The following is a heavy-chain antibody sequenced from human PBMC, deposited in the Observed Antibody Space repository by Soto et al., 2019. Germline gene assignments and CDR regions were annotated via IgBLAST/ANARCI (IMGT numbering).Heavy chain of an antibody. V-gene: IGHV3-23*01. D-gene: IGHD6-13*01. CDR3: EKDLSSNYSFDF. CDR2: ISATGSTT. CDR1: GFTFGIYA. Sequence: EVQLLESGGDLVQPGGSLRLSCAASGFTFGIYAMTWVRQAPGKGLEWVSTISATGSTTFYADSVKGRFTISRDYSKNTLYMQMSSLGADDTAIYCSEKDLSSNYSFDFWGQGTLVTVSS. J-gene: IGHJ4*02.